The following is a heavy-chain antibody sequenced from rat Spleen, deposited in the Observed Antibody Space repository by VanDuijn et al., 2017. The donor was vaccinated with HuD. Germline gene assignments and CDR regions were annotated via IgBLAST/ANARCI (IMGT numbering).Heavy chain of an antibody. V-gene: IGHV4-2*01. CDR1: GFTFNKYW. D-gene: IGHD5-1*01. J-gene: IGHJ2*01. CDR2: INKDSSVI. Sequence: EVQLVESGGGLVQPGRSLKLSCVASGFTFNKYWMTWIRQAPGKGLEWIGEINKDSSVIKYGPSSKDKFFISRDNAQSTLYLQMSKLGSEDTAIYYCAREELGVRDWGQGVMVTVSP. CDR3: AREELGVRD.